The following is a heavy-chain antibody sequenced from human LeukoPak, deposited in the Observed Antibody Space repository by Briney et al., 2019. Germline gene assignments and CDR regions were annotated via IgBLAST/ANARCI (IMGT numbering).Heavy chain of an antibody. CDR1: GYTFTSYD. CDR2: MNPNSGNT. CDR3: ARGLSHGSSWYSLGYYYYGMDV. J-gene: IGHJ6*02. V-gene: IGHV1-8*01. D-gene: IGHD6-13*01. Sequence: ASVKVSCKASGYTFTSYDINWVRQATGQGLEWMGWMNPNSGNTGYAQKFQGRATMTRNTSISTAYMELSSLRSEDTAVYYCARGLSHGSSWYSLGYYYYGMDVWGQGTTVTVSS.